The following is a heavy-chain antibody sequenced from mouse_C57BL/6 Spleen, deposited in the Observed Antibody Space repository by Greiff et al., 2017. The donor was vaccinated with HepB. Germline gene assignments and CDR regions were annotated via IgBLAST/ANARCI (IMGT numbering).Heavy chain of an antibody. Sequence: EVQLQQSGPELVKPGASVKIPCKASGYTFTDYNMDWVKQSHGKSLEWIGDINPNNGGTIYNQKFKGKATLTVDKSSSTAYMELRSLTSEDTAVYYCARRDYLGYAMDYWGQGTSVTVSS. CDR3: ARRDYLGYAMDY. V-gene: IGHV1-18*01. J-gene: IGHJ4*01. CDR1: GYTFTDYN. D-gene: IGHD2-4*01. CDR2: INPNNGGT.